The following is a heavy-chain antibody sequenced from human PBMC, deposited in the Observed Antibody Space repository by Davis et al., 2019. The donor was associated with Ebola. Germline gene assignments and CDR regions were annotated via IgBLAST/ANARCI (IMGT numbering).Heavy chain of an antibody. CDR1: GFTFNTYW. CDR3: AKGERVVVIILD. D-gene: IGHD3-22*01. Sequence: GGSLRLSCAASGFTFNTYWMTWVRQVPGKGLEWVAQIKQDGSDKYYVDSVKGRFTISRDTSKNTLYLQMNSLRAEDTAVYYCAKGERVVVIILDWGQGTLVTVSS. CDR2: IKQDGSDK. V-gene: IGHV3-7*03. J-gene: IGHJ1*01.